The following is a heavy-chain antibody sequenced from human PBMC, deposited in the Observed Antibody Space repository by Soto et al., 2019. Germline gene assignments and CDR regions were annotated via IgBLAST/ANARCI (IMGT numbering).Heavy chain of an antibody. Sequence: SVKVSCKASGYTFTGYYMHWVRQAPGQGLEWMGWINPNSGGTNYAQKFQGRVTMTRDTSISTAYMELSRLRSDDTAVYYCARYYYYDSSGYYGYWGQGTLVTVPP. V-gene: IGHV1-2*02. CDR1: GYTFTGYY. D-gene: IGHD3-22*01. CDR2: INPNSGGT. CDR3: ARYYYYDSSGYYGY. J-gene: IGHJ4*02.